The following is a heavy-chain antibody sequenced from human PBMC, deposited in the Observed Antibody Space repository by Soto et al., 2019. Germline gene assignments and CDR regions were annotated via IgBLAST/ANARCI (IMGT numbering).Heavy chain of an antibody. Sequence: PSETLSLTCGVSGFSIQTSYFWGWIRQPPGKGLEWIGLISHSGRAISHPSFASRATISLDTTNNAFSLTLKSVTAADTAIYYCTKDTFGAWDSWGQGTLVTVSS. V-gene: IGHV4-38-2*02. CDR1: GFSIQTSYF. CDR2: ISHSGRA. J-gene: IGHJ4*02. D-gene: IGHD3-10*01. CDR3: TKDTFGAWDS.